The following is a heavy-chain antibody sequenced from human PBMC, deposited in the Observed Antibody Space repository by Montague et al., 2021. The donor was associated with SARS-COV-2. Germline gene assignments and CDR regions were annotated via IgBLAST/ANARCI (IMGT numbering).Heavy chain of an antibody. CDR1: GFTFSIYA. CDR2: IGDRGINT. J-gene: IGHJ2*01. V-gene: IGHV3-64*02. CDR3: AKEVPRWYFDL. Sequence: SLRLSCAASGFTFSIYAIHWVRQAPGKGLEYVSAIGDRGINTYYADSVKGRFTISRDDFKNTVYLQMGSLKTEDMAVYYCAKEVPRWYFDLWGRGTPVTVSS.